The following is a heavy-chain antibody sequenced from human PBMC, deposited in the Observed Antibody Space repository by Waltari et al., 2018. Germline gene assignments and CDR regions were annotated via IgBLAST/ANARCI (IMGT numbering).Heavy chain of an antibody. J-gene: IGHJ4*02. CDR2: ISYDGSNK. CDR3: AKAELLWLLPPDY. V-gene: IGHV3-30*18. D-gene: IGHD3-10*01. Sequence: QVQLVESGGGVVQPGRSLRLSCAASGFTFSSYGMHWVRQAPGKGLEWVTVISYDGSNKYYADSVKGRFTISRDNSQNTLYLQMNSLRAEDPAVYYCAKAELLWLLPPDYWGQGTLVTVSS. CDR1: GFTFSSYG.